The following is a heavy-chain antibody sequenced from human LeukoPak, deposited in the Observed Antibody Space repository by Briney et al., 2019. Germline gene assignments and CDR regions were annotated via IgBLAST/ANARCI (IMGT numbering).Heavy chain of an antibody. V-gene: IGHV4-34*01. CDR2: INHSGST. CDR1: GGSLSGYY. Sequence: SETLSLTCAVYGGSLSGYYWSWIRQPPGKGLEWIGEINHSGSTNYNPSLKSRVTISVDTSKNQFSLKLNSVTAADTAVYYCARYLDYGGNSRVFQHWGQGTLVTVSS. J-gene: IGHJ1*01. CDR3: ARYLDYGGNSRVFQH. D-gene: IGHD4-23*01.